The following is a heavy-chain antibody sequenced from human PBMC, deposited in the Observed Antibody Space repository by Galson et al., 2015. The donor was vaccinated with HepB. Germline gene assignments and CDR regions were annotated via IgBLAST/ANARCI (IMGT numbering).Heavy chain of an antibody. Sequence: SVKVSCKASGVTFSSYAISWVRQAPGQGLEWMGGIIPVFGVAYYAKTVQGRVTITADESTSTVYMELSSLRSEDTAVYYCARLERPPSGSDYYYYYGMDVWGQGTPVTVSS. V-gene: IGHV1-69*13. J-gene: IGHJ6*02. CDR2: IIPVFGVA. CDR3: ARLERPPSGSDYYYYYGMDV. D-gene: IGHD1-26*01. CDR1: GVTFSSYA.